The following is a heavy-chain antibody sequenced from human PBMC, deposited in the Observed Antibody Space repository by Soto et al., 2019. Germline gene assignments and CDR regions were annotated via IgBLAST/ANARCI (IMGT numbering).Heavy chain of an antibody. CDR2: IYYSGST. CDR3: ARQGGGRYHGERWFDP. D-gene: IGHD1-26*01. V-gene: IGHV4-39*01. CDR1: GGSISSSSYY. Sequence: SETLSLTCTVSGGSISSSSYYWGWIRQPPGKGLEWIGSIYYSGSTYYNPSLKSRVPISVDTSKNQFSLKLSSVTAADTAVYYCARQGGGRYHGERWFDPWGQGTLVTVSS. J-gene: IGHJ5*02.